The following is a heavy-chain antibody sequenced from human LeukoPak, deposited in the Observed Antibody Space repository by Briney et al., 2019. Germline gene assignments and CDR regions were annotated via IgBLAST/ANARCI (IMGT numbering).Heavy chain of an antibody. J-gene: IGHJ4*02. CDR2: ISGSGGST. Sequence: GGSLRLSCAASGFTFSSYAMSWVRQAPGKGLEWDSAISGSGGSTYYADSVKGRFTISRDNSKNTLYLQMNSLRAEDTAVYYCAKVWYSSSWYPYYFDYWGQGTLVTVSS. CDR3: AKVWYSSSWYPYYFDY. CDR1: GFTFSSYA. V-gene: IGHV3-23*01. D-gene: IGHD6-13*01.